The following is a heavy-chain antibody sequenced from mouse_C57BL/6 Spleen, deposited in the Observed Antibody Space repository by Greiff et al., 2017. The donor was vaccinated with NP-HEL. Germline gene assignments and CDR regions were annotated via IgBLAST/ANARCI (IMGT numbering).Heavy chain of an antibody. D-gene: IGHD2-1*01. CDR1: GYSFTGYY. J-gene: IGHJ3*01. CDR2: INPSTGGT. CDR3: ARGGNYGGFAY. V-gene: IGHV1-42*01. Sequence: VQLKQSGPELVKPGASVKISCKASGYSFTGYYMNWVKQSPEKSLEWIGEINPSTGGTTYNQKFKAKATLTVDKSSSTAYMQLSSLTSEDSAVYYCARGGNYGGFAYWGQGTLVTVSA.